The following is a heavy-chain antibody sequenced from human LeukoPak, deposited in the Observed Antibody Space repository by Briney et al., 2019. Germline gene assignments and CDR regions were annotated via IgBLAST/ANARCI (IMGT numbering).Heavy chain of an antibody. CDR3: ARSPTYSSSWYFPSVYYMDV. CDR1: GFTFSSYS. CDR2: IKQDGSEK. D-gene: IGHD6-13*01. Sequence: PGGSLRLSCAASGFTFSSYSMSWVRQAPGKGLEWVANIKQDGSEKYYVDSVKGRFTISRDNAKNSLYLQMNSLRAEDTAVYYCARSPTYSSSWYFPSVYYMDVWGKGTTVTVSS. J-gene: IGHJ6*03. V-gene: IGHV3-7*01.